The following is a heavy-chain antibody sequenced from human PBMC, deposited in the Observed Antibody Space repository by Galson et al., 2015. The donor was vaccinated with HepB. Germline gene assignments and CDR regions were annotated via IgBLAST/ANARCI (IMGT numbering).Heavy chain of an antibody. Sequence: SCKASGYTFTTNGISWVQQAPGQGLEWMGWISANSGNTKYAQNLQGRVTLTRDTSTSTAYLELRSLRSDDTAAYYCARDRDYRFDYWGQGTLVTVSS. CDR2: ISANSGNT. V-gene: IGHV1-18*04. J-gene: IGHJ4*02. CDR1: GYTFTTNG. CDR3: ARDRDYRFDY. D-gene: IGHD4/OR15-4a*01.